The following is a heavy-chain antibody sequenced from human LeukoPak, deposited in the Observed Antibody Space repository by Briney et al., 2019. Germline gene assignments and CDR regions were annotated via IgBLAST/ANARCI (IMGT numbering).Heavy chain of an antibody. Sequence: GGSLRLSCAASGFTFDQYGMQWVRQAPGKGLEWVAFIRYDESRKYYADSVKGRFTISRDNSKNTVDLQMNSLRAEDSALYYCAKGYSGSYWAVDSWGQGTLVTVSS. CDR2: IRYDESRK. D-gene: IGHD1-26*01. CDR3: AKGYSGSYWAVDS. V-gene: IGHV3-30*02. J-gene: IGHJ4*02. CDR1: GFTFDQYG.